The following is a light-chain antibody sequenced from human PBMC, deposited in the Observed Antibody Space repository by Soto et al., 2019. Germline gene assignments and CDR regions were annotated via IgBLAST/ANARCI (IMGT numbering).Light chain of an antibody. Sequence: DIQLTQSPSFLSASVGDRVTITCRASQGISSNLAWYQQKPGKAPKLLIYAAYTLQSGVQSRFSGSGSGTEFTLTIRSLQPEDFATYYCKQFNSYPITFGQGTRLENK. CDR3: KQFNSYPIT. J-gene: IGKJ5*01. CDR2: AAY. CDR1: QGISSN. V-gene: IGKV1-9*01.